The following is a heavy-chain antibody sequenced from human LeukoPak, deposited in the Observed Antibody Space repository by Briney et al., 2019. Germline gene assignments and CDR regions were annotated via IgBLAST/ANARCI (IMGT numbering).Heavy chain of an antibody. J-gene: IGHJ4*02. V-gene: IGHV4-34*01. CDR1: GVSFSGYY. D-gene: IGHD3-22*01. Sequence: KPSETLSLTCAVYGVSFSGYYWSWIRQPPGKGLEWIGEINHSGSTNYNPSLKSRVTISVDTSKNQFSLKLSSVTAADTAVYYCARGRTRYYDSSGPHLYWGQGTLVTVSS. CDR2: INHSGST. CDR3: ARGRTRYYDSSGPHLY.